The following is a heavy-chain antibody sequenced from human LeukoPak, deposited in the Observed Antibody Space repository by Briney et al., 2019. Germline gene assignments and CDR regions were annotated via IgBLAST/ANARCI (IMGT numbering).Heavy chain of an antibody. V-gene: IGHV5-51*01. J-gene: IGHJ4*02. CDR2: IYPGDSDT. Sequence: GESLKISCKGSGYSFTSYWIGWVRQMPGKGLEWMGIIYPGDSDTRYSPSLQGQVTISADKSISTAYLQWSSLKASDTAMYYCARSLGYCSSTSCYTEYFDYWGQGTLVTVSS. CDR3: ARSLGYCSSTSCYTEYFDY. CDR1: GYSFTSYW. D-gene: IGHD2-2*02.